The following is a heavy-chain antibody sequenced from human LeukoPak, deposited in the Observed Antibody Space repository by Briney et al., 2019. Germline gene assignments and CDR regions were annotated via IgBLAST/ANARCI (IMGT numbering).Heavy chain of an antibody. CDR2: INHSGST. J-gene: IGHJ4*02. CDR1: GGSVSSYY. Sequence: PSETLSLTCTVSGGSVSSYYWSWIRQPPGKGLEWIGEINHSGSTNYNPSLKSRVTISVDTSKNQFSLKLSSVTAADTAVHYCARGRRGYSYGQVGFDYWGQGTLVTVSS. V-gene: IGHV4-34*01. D-gene: IGHD5-18*01. CDR3: ARGRRGYSYGQVGFDY.